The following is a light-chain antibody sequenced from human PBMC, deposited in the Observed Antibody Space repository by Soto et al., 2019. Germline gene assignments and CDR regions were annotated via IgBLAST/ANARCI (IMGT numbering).Light chain of an antibody. CDR2: EIT. J-gene: IGLJ1*01. Sequence: QSALTQPPSASGSPGQSVTISCPGTSSDIGGYNFVSWYQHHPDKAPKLMIYEITKRPSGVPARFAGSKSDNTASLTVSGLQAEDEADYYCSSYAGSNNYVFGTGTKVTVL. CDR3: SSYAGSNNYV. V-gene: IGLV2-8*01. CDR1: SSDIGGYNF.